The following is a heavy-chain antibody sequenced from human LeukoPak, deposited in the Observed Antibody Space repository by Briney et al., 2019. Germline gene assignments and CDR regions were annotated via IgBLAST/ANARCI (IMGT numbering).Heavy chain of an antibody. D-gene: IGHD1-1*01. J-gene: IGHJ5*02. Sequence: ASVKVSCKASGGTFSSYAISWVRQAPGQGLEWMGGIIPIFGTANYAQKFQGRVTITADESTSTAYMELSSLRSEDTAVYYCASGRAVQLEHWFDPWGQGTLVTVSS. CDR2: IIPIFGTA. CDR3: ASGRAVQLEHWFDP. V-gene: IGHV1-69*13. CDR1: GGTFSSYA.